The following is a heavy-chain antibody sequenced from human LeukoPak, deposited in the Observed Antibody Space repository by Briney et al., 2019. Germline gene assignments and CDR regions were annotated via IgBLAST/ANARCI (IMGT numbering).Heavy chain of an antibody. D-gene: IGHD3-10*01. Sequence: GASVKVSCKASGYTFTSYAIYWVRQAPGQRLECMGWINAGNGNTKYSQKFQGRVTITRDTSASTAYMELSSLRSEDTAMYYCAREGTDAFDIWGQGTMVTVSS. CDR1: GYTFTSYA. V-gene: IGHV1-3*01. CDR3: AREGTDAFDI. CDR2: INAGNGNT. J-gene: IGHJ3*02.